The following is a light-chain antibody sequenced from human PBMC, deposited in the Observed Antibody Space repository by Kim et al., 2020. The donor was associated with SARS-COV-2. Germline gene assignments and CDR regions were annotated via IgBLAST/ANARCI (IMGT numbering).Light chain of an antibody. Sequence: IQLTQSPSSLSASVGDSVTITCRASQDMRNSLAWYQQKPGKVTKLLIYGASTLQSGVPLRFSGSGSGTDFTLTISSLQPEDFATYYCQQLNRYSHTCGGGTKVEI. V-gene: IGKV1-9*01. CDR2: GAS. CDR3: QQLNRYSHT. CDR1: QDMRNS. J-gene: IGKJ4*01.